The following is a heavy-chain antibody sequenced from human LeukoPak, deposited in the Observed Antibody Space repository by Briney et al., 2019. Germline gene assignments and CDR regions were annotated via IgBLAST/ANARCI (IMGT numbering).Heavy chain of an antibody. V-gene: IGHV5-51*01. D-gene: IGHD6-19*01. Sequence: GESLKISRKGSGYSFTSYWIGWVRQMPGKGLEWMGIIYPGDSDTRYSPSFQGQVTISADKSISTAYLQWSSLKASDTAMYYCARGGIAVASNYYYYGMDVWGQGTTVTVSS. CDR2: IYPGDSDT. CDR1: GYSFTSYW. J-gene: IGHJ6*02. CDR3: ARGGIAVASNYYYYGMDV.